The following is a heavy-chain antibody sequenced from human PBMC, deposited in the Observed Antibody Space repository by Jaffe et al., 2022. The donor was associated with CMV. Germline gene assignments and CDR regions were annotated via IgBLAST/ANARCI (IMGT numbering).Heavy chain of an antibody. J-gene: IGHJ5*02. CDR2: INPNSGGT. V-gene: IGHV1-2*02. D-gene: IGHD2-2*01. CDR3: ARAAYQLLQVSQNNWFDP. CDR1: GYTFTGYY. Sequence: QVQLVQSGAEVKKPGASVKVSCKASGYTFTGYYMHWVRQAPGQGLEWMGWINPNSGGTNYAQKFQGRVTMTRDTSISTAYMELSRLRSDDTAVYYCARAAYQLLQVSQNNWFDPWGQGTLVTVSS.